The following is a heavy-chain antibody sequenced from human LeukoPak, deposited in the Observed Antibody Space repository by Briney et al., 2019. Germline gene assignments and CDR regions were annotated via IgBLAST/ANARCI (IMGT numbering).Heavy chain of an antibody. J-gene: IGHJ4*02. CDR1: GGSFSSYY. CDR2: IYYSGST. Sequence: SETLSLTCTVSGGSFSSYYWTWIRQPPGKGLEWIGYIYYSGSTNYNPSLKSRVAISADTSKNQFSLKLSSVTAADTAVYYCAREGYYDILTGYYGFDYWGQGTLVTVSS. V-gene: IGHV4-59*01. CDR3: AREGYYDILTGYYGFDY. D-gene: IGHD3-9*01.